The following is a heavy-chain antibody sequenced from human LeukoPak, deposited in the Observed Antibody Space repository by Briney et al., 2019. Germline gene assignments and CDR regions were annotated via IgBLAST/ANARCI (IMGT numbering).Heavy chain of an antibody. CDR2: IYYSGST. D-gene: IGHD1-1*01. CDR1: GGSISSYY. Sequence: SETLSLTCTVSGGSISSYYWSWIRQPPGKGLEWIGYIYYSGSTNYNPSLKSRVTISVDTSENQFSLKLSSVTAADTAVYYCARQDWNAYFDYWGQGTLVTVSS. V-gene: IGHV4-59*08. J-gene: IGHJ4*02. CDR3: ARQDWNAYFDY.